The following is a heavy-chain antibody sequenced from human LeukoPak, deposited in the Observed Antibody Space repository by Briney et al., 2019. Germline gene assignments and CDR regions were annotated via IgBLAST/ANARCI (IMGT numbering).Heavy chain of an antibody. D-gene: IGHD3-9*01. J-gene: IGHJ4*02. CDR3: ARGPYRGNYYDILTGYYYFDY. Sequence: KSGGSLRLSCAASGFTFSSYSMNWVRQAPGKGLEWVSSISSSSSYIYYADSVKGRFTISRDNAKNSLYLQVNSLRAEDTAVYYCARGPYRGNYYDILTGYYYFDYWGQGTLVTVSS. V-gene: IGHV3-21*01. CDR2: ISSSSSYI. CDR1: GFTFSSYS.